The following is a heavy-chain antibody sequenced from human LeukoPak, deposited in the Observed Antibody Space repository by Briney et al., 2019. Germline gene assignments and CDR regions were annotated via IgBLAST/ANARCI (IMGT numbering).Heavy chain of an antibody. Sequence: GGSLRLSXAASGFAFSNFGLHWVRQAPGKGLEWVAFIPYDGSDKYYADSVKGRFTISRDNSKNTLYLQVNSLRAEDTAVYYCAKHHYTGSSGYYFFDYWGQGTLVTVSS. CDR2: IPYDGSDK. CDR3: AKHHYTGSSGYYFFDY. J-gene: IGHJ4*02. D-gene: IGHD3-22*01. CDR1: GFAFSNFG. V-gene: IGHV3-30*02.